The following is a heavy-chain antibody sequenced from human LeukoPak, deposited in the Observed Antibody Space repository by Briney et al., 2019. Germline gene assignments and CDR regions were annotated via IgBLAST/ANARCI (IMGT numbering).Heavy chain of an antibody. CDR1: GYTFTSYD. J-gene: IGHJ4*02. CDR2: MYPNSGNT. CDR3: ARRGPFFFDY. V-gene: IGHV1-8*01. Sequence: ASVKVSCKASGYTFTSYDINWVRQATGQGLEWMGWMYPNSGNTGYAQKFQGRVTMTRNTSISTAYMDLSRLRSEDTAVYYCARRGPFFFDYWGQGTLVTVSS.